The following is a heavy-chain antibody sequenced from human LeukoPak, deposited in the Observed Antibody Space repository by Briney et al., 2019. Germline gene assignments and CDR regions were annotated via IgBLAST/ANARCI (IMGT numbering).Heavy chain of an antibody. D-gene: IGHD3-3*01. V-gene: IGHV3-74*01. CDR2: INSDGGTT. CDR3: ARDTVFGVVAFDY. Sequence: GGSLRLSCAASGFTFSSYWMHWVRQAPGKGLVWVSRINSDGGTTTYADSVKGRFTISRDNAKNSLYLQMNSLRAEDTALYYCARDTVFGVVAFDYWGQGTLVTVSS. CDR1: GFTFSSYW. J-gene: IGHJ4*02.